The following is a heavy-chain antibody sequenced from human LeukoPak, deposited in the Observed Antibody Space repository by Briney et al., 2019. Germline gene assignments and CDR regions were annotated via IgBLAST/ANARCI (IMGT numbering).Heavy chain of an antibody. V-gene: IGHV3-15*01. CDR3: TSEYLGLDY. J-gene: IGHJ4*02. CDR2: IKSKTDGGTT. D-gene: IGHD2-2*02. Sequence: GGSLRLSCSTSGFTFGDYAMSWVRQAPGKGLEWVGRIKSKTDGGTTDYAAPVKGRFTISRDDSKNTLYLQMNSLKTEDTAVYYCTSEYLGLDYWGQGTLVTVSS. CDR1: GFTFGDYA.